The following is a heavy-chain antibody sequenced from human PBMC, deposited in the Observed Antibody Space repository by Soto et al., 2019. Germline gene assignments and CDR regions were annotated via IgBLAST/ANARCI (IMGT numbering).Heavy chain of an antibody. Sequence: QVQLVQSGAEVKKPESSVRVSCKASGGTFNSYAITWVRQAPGQGLEWMGGTIPMFGTTNYAEKFQGRVTISADESTNTAYMELSSLRSEDTAVYYCTRCWIRYHSIGYYLGSDGMDVWGQGTTVIVSS. J-gene: IGHJ6*02. V-gene: IGHV1-69*12. CDR2: TIPMFGTT. CDR3: TRCWIRYHSIGYYLGSDGMDV. D-gene: IGHD3-22*01. CDR1: GGTFNSYA.